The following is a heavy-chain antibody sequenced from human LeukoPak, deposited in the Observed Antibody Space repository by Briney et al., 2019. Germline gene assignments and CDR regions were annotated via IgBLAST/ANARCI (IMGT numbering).Heavy chain of an antibody. J-gene: IGHJ5*02. CDR2: INHSGST. D-gene: IGHD6-19*01. CDR1: GGSFSGYY. V-gene: IGHV4-34*01. Sequence: SETLSLTCAVYGGSFSGYYWSWIRQPPGKGLEWIGEINHSGSTNYNPSLKSRVTISVDTSKNQFSLKLSSVTAAHTAVYYCARGYSSGWYRRGFDPWGQGTLVTVSS. CDR3: ARGYSSGWYRRGFDP.